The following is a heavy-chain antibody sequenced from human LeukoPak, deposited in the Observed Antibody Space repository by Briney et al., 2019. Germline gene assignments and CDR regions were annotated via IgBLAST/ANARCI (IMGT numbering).Heavy chain of an antibody. Sequence: GGSLRLSCAASGFTFSNYWMSWVRQAPGKGLEWVANINQDGSVKYYVDSVKGRFTISRDNAKRSVYLQMDSPRVEDTAVYYCARIGYSSSSFDYWGQGTLVTVSP. CDR1: GFTFSNYW. D-gene: IGHD6-6*01. CDR3: ARIGYSSSSFDY. J-gene: IGHJ4*02. V-gene: IGHV3-7*01. CDR2: INQDGSVK.